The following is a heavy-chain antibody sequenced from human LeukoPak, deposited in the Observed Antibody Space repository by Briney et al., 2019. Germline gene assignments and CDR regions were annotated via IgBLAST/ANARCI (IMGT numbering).Heavy chain of an antibody. CDR3: AKEPQGYCSSTSCYGPYFDY. CDR2: ISYDGSNK. CDR1: GFTFSSYG. J-gene: IGHJ4*02. D-gene: IGHD2-2*01. V-gene: IGHV3-30*18. Sequence: GRSLRLSCAASGFTFSSYGMHWVRQAPGKGLEWVAVISYDGSNKYYADSAKGRFTISRDNSKNTLYLQMNSLRAEDTAVYYCAKEPQGYCSSTSCYGPYFDYWGQGTLVTVSS.